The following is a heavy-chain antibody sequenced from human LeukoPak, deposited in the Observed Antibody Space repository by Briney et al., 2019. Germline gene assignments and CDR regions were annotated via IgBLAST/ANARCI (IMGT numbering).Heavy chain of an antibody. CDR3: ARTYYYDSSGILDY. D-gene: IGHD3-22*01. CDR1: GFTFSSYG. J-gene: IGHJ4*02. V-gene: IGHV3-33*01. CDR2: IWYDGSNK. Sequence: GGSLRLSCAASGFTFSSYGMPWVPQAPGKGLEWVAVIWYDGSNKYYADSVKGRFTISRDNSKNTLYLQMNSLRAEDTAVYYCARTYYYDSSGILDYWGQGTLVTVSS.